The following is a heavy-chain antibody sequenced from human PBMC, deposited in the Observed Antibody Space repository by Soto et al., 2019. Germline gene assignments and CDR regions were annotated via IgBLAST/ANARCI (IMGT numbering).Heavy chain of an antibody. J-gene: IGHJ3*02. CDR2: VSSTGST. CDR3: VRQSRPSSILTASSLRFDI. D-gene: IGHD3-9*01. V-gene: IGHV4-59*08. CDR1: GASITQYY. Sequence: PSETLSLTCTVSGASITQYYWNWIRQSPGKGLEWIVSVSSTGSTVYNPSLTSRVTVSLDTSKNQFSLKLSSVTAADTAVYYCVRQSRPSSILTASSLRFDIWGQGTMVTVSS.